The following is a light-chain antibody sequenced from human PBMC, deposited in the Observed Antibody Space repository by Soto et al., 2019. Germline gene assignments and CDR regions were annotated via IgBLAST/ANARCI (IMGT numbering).Light chain of an antibody. CDR3: QQYNNWHPDT. CDR1: QSVNNN. V-gene: IGKV3-15*01. J-gene: IGKJ2*01. CDR2: GAS. Sequence: EIILTQSPASLSVSPGEKTTLSCRTSQSVNNNLAWYQQKRGQAPRLLIYGASTRATGITGRFRGSGSGTEFNHPITSLQSEDFALYFCQQYNNWHPDTFGQGTKLEIK.